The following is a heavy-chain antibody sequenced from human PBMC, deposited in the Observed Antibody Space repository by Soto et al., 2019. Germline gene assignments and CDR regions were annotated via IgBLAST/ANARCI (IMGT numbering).Heavy chain of an antibody. J-gene: IGHJ3*01. CDR1: RVSVTNNNY. CDR3: ARDSRYCSESVCTIMRDAFDV. CDR2: IYHSGKT. V-gene: IGHV4-4*02. Sequence: QVLLQESGPGLVKPSGTLSLTCTVSRVSVTNNNYWCCVLQSHGKNVVWMGEIYHSGKTYYNQSLCCRVSMSMDNSMNQISLNLTSATAAETAVYECARDSRYCSESVCTIMRDAFDVWGQGTMVTVSS. D-gene: IGHD2-15*01.